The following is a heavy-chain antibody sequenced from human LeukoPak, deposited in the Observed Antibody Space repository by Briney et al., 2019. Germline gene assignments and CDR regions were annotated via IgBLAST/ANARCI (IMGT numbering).Heavy chain of an antibody. Sequence: PSETLSLTCTVSGYSISSGYYWGWIRQPPGKGLEWIGSIYHSGSTYYNPSLKSRVTISVDTSKNQFSLKLSSVTAADTAVYYCARGGYYGPGGWFDPWGQGTLVTVSS. V-gene: IGHV4-38-2*02. CDR2: IYHSGST. CDR1: GYSISSGYY. CDR3: ARGGYYGPGGWFDP. J-gene: IGHJ5*02. D-gene: IGHD3-10*01.